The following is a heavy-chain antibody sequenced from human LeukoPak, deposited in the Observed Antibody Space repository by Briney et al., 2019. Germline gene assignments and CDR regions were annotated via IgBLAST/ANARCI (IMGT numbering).Heavy chain of an antibody. CDR2: INPSGGST. Sequence: ASAKVSCKASGYTFTSYYMHWVRQAPGQGLEWMGIINPSGGSTSYAQKFQGRVTMTRDTSTSTVYMELSSLRSEDTAVYYCARGYYDILTGYYPVDFDYWGQGTLVTVSS. J-gene: IGHJ4*02. D-gene: IGHD3-9*01. V-gene: IGHV1-46*01. CDR1: GYTFTSYY. CDR3: ARGYYDILTGYYPVDFDY.